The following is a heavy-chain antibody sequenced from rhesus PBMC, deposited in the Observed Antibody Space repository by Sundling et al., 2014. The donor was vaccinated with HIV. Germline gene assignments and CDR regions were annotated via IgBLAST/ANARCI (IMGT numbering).Heavy chain of an antibody. J-gene: IGHJ4*01. Sequence: QVQLQESGPGLVKPPETLSLSCAVSGGSISDSYYWSWIRQPPGKGLEWIGYVTGSSGTTDYNPSLKSRVTISTDTFKNQFSLKLNSVTAADTAVYYCARVAIYILDYWGQGVLVTVSS. CDR1: GGSISDSYY. CDR3: ARVAIYILDY. V-gene: IGHV4-165*01. CDR2: VTGSSGTT. D-gene: IGHD2-27*01.